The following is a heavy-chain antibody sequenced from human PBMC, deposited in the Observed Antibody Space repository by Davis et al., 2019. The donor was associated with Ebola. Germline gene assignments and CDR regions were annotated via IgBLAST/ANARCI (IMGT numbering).Heavy chain of an antibody. Sequence: GESLKISCAASGFTFSSYAMSWVRQAPGKGLEWVSSISGSGERTYYADSVGGRFTISRDNSKNTLYLQMNSLTAGDTAVYYCAKKTAAIPTRTDYWGQGTLVTVSS. CDR3: AKKTAAIPTRTDY. J-gene: IGHJ4*02. D-gene: IGHD2-21*02. V-gene: IGHV3-23*01. CDR1: GFTFSSYA. CDR2: ISGSGERT.